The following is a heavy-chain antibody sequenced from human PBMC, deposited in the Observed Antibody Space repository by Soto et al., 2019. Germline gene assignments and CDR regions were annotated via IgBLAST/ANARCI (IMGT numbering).Heavy chain of an antibody. Sequence: SETLSLTCAVSGGSISSSNWWSWVRQPPGKGLEWIGEIYHSGSINYNPSLKSRVTISVDKSKNHFSLKLSSVTAADTAVYYCARAYDYDDSNWFDPWGQGTLVTVSS. CDR1: GGSISSSNW. D-gene: IGHD4-17*01. V-gene: IGHV4-4*02. CDR2: IYHSGSI. J-gene: IGHJ5*02. CDR3: ARAYDYDDSNWFDP.